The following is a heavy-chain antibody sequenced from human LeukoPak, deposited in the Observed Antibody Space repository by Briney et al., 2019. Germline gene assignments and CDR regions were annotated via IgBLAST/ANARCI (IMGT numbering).Heavy chain of an antibody. Sequence: GGSLRLSCAASGFTFSSYAMSWVRQAPGKGLEWVSAISGSGGSTYYADSVKGRFTISRDNSKNTLYLQMNSLRAEDTAVYYCAKTSGELWFGELLSGPANAFDIWGQGTMVTVSS. CDR3: AKTSGELWFGELLSGPANAFDI. J-gene: IGHJ3*02. D-gene: IGHD3-10*01. V-gene: IGHV3-23*01. CDR1: GFTFSSYA. CDR2: ISGSGGST.